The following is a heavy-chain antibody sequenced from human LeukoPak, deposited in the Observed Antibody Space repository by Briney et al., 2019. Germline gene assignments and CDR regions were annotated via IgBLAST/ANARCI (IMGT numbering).Heavy chain of an antibody. Sequence: NPSETLSLTCTVSGCSISSYYWTWIRQPPGRGLEWIGYIYYSGSANYNLYLKSRVTISVDTCKNQFSLKLSSVTAADTAVYYCARGTVATTRSGFDYWGQGTLVTVSS. J-gene: IGHJ4*02. CDR1: GCSISSYY. CDR3: ARGTVATTRSGFDY. V-gene: IGHV4-59*01. D-gene: IGHD4-17*01. CDR2: IYYSGSA.